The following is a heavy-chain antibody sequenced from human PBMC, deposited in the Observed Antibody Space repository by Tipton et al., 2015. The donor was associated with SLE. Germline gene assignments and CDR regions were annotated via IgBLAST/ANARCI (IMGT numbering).Heavy chain of an antibody. CDR1: GFTFSSYW. CDR3: ARDIGIAVAGSPYGMDV. J-gene: IGHJ6*02. D-gene: IGHD6-19*01. Sequence: SLRLSCAASGFTFSSYWMHWVRQAPGQGLVWVSRINSDGSSTSYADSVKGRFTISRDNAKSTLYLQMNSLRAEDTAVYYCARDIGIAVAGSPYGMDVWGQGTTVTVSS. V-gene: IGHV3-74*01. CDR2: INSDGSST.